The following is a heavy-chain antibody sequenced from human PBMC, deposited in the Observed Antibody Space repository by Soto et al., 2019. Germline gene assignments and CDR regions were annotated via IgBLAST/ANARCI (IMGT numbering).Heavy chain of an antibody. V-gene: IGHV4-59*01. D-gene: IGHD2-21*02. Sequence: SETLSLTCTVSGGSISSYYWSWIRQPPGKGLEWIGYIYYSGSTNYNPSLKSRVTISVDTSKNQFSLKLSSVTAADTAVYYCASMDCGGDCLPDYWGQGTLVTVSS. CDR2: IYYSGST. CDR3: ASMDCGGDCLPDY. J-gene: IGHJ4*02. CDR1: GGSISSYY.